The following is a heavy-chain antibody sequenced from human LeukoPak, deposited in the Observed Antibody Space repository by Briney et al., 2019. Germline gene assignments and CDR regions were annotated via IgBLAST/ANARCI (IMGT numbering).Heavy chain of an antibody. Sequence: ASMKVSCKASGYTFTGYYMHWVRQAPGQGLEWMGWINPNSGGTNYAQKFQGRVTMTRDTSISTAYMELSRLRSDDTAVYYCARGHCGGDCYPFDYWGQGTLVTVSS. J-gene: IGHJ4*02. CDR2: INPNSGGT. D-gene: IGHD2-21*02. CDR3: ARGHCGGDCYPFDY. V-gene: IGHV1-2*02. CDR1: GYTFTGYY.